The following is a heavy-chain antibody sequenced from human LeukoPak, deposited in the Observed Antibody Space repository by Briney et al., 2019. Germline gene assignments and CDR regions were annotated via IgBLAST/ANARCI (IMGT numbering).Heavy chain of an antibody. CDR2: ISSSNNTI. Sequence: GGSLRLSCAASGFTFSSYAMSWVRQAPGKGLEWLSYISSSNNTIYYADSVKGRFTISRDNAENSLYLQMNSLRAEDTAVYYCASRLGAKGYWGQGTLVTVSS. J-gene: IGHJ4*02. V-gene: IGHV3-48*04. D-gene: IGHD1-26*01. CDR1: GFTFSSYA. CDR3: ASRLGAKGY.